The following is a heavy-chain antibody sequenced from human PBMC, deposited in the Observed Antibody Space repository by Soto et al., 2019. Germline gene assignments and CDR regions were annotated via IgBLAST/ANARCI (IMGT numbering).Heavy chain of an antibody. CDR2: ISGSGNTI. V-gene: IGHV3-23*01. J-gene: IGHJ4*02. D-gene: IGHD3-16*01. CDR1: GFTFSSYA. Sequence: GGSLRLSCAASGFTFSSYAMSWVRQAPGKGLEWVSAISGSGNTIDYADSVKGRFTISRDNAKNSLYLQMNSLRDDDTAVFYCARGRYALDYWGQGTRVTV. CDR3: ARGRYALDY.